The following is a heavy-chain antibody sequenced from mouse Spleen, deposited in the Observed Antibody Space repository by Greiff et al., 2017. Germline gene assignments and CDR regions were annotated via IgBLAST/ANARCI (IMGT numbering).Heavy chain of an antibody. Sequence: EVMLVESGGGLVKLGGSLKLSCAASGFTFSSYAMSWVRQTPEKRLEWVATISSGGGNTYYPDSVKGRFTFSRDNAKNTLYLQMSSLKSEDTAMYYCARQKITTVVARYAYWGQRTLVTVSA. J-gene: IGHJ3*01. V-gene: IGHV5-9*01. D-gene: IGHD1-1*01. CDR2: ISSGGGNT. CDR1: GFTFSSYA. CDR3: ARQKITTVVARYAY.